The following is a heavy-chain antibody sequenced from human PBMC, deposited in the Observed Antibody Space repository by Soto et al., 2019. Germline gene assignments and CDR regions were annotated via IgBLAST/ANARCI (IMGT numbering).Heavy chain of an antibody. Sequence: GGSLRLSCKASGFTFGDYSMRWFRQAPGKGPKWVSFIRSKAYGGTTEYNASVKSRFTISRDDSKSITYLQMNSLKTEDTAVYYCTRDYSSTLVGYWGQGT. CDR3: TRDYSSTLVGY. J-gene: IGHJ4*02. CDR2: IRSKAYGGTT. CDR1: GFTFGDYS. D-gene: IGHD6-6*01. V-gene: IGHV3-49*01.